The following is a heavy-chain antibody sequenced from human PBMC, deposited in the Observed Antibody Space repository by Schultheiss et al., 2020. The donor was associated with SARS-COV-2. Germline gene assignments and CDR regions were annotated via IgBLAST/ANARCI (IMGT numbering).Heavy chain of an antibody. CDR3: APEDDIVVVPAAMVDY. J-gene: IGHJ4*02. CDR2: ISYDGSNK. V-gene: IGHV3-30*01. Sequence: GESLKISCAASGFTFSSYAMHWVRQAPGKGLEWVAVISYDGSNKYYADSVKGRFTISRDNSKNTLYLQMNSLRAEDTAVYYCAPEDDIVVVPAAMVDYWGQGTLVTVSS. D-gene: IGHD2-2*01. CDR1: GFTFSSYA.